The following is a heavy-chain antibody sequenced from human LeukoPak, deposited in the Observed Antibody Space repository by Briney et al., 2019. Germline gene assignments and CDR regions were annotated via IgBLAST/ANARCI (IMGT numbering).Heavy chain of an antibody. CDR1: GFTFSRYS. D-gene: IGHD4-17*01. CDR2: ISGSGDNT. Sequence: GGSLRLSCAGSGFTFSRYSMSWVRQAPGKGLEGVSSISGSGDNTYYADSVKDRFSISRDNSKTTVSLQMNSLRAEDTAVYYCAKGRGTAVTSAANYWGQGTLVTVSS. V-gene: IGHV3-23*01. CDR3: AKGRGTAVTSAANY. J-gene: IGHJ4*02.